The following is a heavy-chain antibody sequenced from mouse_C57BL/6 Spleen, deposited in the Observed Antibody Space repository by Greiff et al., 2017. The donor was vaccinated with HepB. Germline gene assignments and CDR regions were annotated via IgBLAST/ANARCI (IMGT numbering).Heavy chain of an antibody. CDR1: GYTFTSYW. CDR2: IDPSDSYT. J-gene: IGHJ3*01. CDR3: ARGRAWFAY. V-gene: IGHV1-59*01. Sequence: VQLQQPGAELVRPGTSVKLSCKASGYTFTSYWMHWVKQRPGQGLEWIGVIDPSDSYTNYNQKFKGKATLTVDTSSSTAYMQLSSLTSEDSAVYYCARGRAWFAYWGQGTLVTVSA.